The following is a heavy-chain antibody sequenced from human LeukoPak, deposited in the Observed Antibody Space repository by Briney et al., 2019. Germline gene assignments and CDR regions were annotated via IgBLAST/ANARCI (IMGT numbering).Heavy chain of an antibody. V-gene: IGHV4-34*01. D-gene: IGHD3-10*01. CDR1: GGSFSGYY. Sequence: PSETLSLTCAVYGGSFSGYYWSWIRQPPGKGLEWIGEINHSGSTNYNPSLKSRVTISVDTSKNQFSLKLSSVTAADTAVYYCARRPGYYGSGRPIDYWGQGTLVTVSS. J-gene: IGHJ4*02. CDR2: INHSGST. CDR3: ARRPGYYGSGRPIDY.